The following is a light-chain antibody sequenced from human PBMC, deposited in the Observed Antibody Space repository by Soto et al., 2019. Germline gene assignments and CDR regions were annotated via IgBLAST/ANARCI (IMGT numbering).Light chain of an antibody. Sequence: QSALTQPASVSGSPRQSITISCTGTSSDVGGYNYVSWYQQHPGKAPKLMIYDVSNRPSGVSNRFSGSKSGNTASLTISGLQAEDEADYYCSSYTSSSTSVVFGTGTKLTVL. J-gene: IGLJ1*01. CDR2: DVS. CDR3: SSYTSSSTSVV. V-gene: IGLV2-14*01. CDR1: SSDVGGYNY.